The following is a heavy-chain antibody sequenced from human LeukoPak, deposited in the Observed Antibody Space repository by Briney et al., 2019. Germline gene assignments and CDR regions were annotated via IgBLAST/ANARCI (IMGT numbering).Heavy chain of an antibody. D-gene: IGHD3-3*01. V-gene: IGHV4-39*07. CDR1: GGSISSSSYY. CDR2: IYYSGST. J-gene: IGHJ4*02. Sequence: SETLSLTCTVSGGSISSSSYYWGWIRQPPGKGLEWIGSIYYSGSTNYNPSLKSRVTISVDTSKNQFSLKLSSVTAADTAVYYCARGFSQFWSGSYYFDYWGQGTLVTVSS. CDR3: ARGFSQFWSGSYYFDY.